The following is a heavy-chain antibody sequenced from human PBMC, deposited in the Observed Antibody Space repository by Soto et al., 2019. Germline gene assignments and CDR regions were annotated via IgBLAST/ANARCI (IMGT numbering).Heavy chain of an antibody. CDR2: ISSSSSYI. D-gene: IGHD3-9*01. Sequence: GGSLRLSCAASGFTFSSYSMNWVRQAPGKGLEWVSSISSSSSYIYYADSVKGRFTISRDNAKNSLYLQMNSLRAEDTAVYYCARDPIYDILTGYGYYGMDVWGQGTTVTVSS. CDR1: GFTFSSYS. J-gene: IGHJ6*02. V-gene: IGHV3-21*01. CDR3: ARDPIYDILTGYGYYGMDV.